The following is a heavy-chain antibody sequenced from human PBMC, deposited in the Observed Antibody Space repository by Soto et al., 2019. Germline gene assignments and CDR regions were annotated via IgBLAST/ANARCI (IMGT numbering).Heavy chain of an antibody. CDR3: AKAGGAAGTVDYFDY. Sequence: GALRLSCAASGFTFNNYAINWVRQSPGKGLEWVSVISGSAGSTYYADSVKGRCTITRDNSKNTLYLQMSSLRVEDTAVYYCAKAGGAAGTVDYFDYWGQGTLVTVSS. CDR1: GFTFNNYA. V-gene: IGHV3-23*01. J-gene: IGHJ4*02. CDR2: ISGSAGST. D-gene: IGHD6-13*01.